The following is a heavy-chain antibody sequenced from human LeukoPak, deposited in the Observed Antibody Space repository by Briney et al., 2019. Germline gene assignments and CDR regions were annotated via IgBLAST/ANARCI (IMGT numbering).Heavy chain of an antibody. J-gene: IGHJ4*02. CDR1: GFTFSSYE. CDR3: ARGLGIHHYFDY. Sequence: PGGSLRLSCAASGFTFSSYEMNWVRQAPGKGLEWVSYISSSGSTIYYADSVKGRFTISRDNAKNSLYLQMNSLRAGDTAVYYCARGLGIHHYFDYWGQGTLVTVSS. CDR2: ISSSGSTI. V-gene: IGHV3-48*03. D-gene: IGHD7-27*01.